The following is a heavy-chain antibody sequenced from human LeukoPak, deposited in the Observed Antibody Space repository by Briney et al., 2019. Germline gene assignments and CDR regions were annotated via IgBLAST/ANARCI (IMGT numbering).Heavy chain of an antibody. CDR3: ARDRSMSGWYIDL. J-gene: IGHJ2*01. Sequence: PGGSLRLSCATSGFTFSSYGMHWVRQAPGKGLEWVAVIWYDGSNKYYPDSVQGRFTISRDNSKNTLYLQVNSLRAEDTAVYYCARDRSMSGWYIDLWGRGTLVTDSS. V-gene: IGHV3-33*01. CDR1: GFTFSSYG. D-gene: IGHD2/OR15-2a*01. CDR2: IWYDGSNK.